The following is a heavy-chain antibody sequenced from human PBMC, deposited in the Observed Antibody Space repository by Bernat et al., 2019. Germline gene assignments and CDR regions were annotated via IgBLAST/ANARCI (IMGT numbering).Heavy chain of an antibody. CDR2: ISSSSSYT. J-gene: IGHJ6*03. V-gene: IGHV3-11*05. CDR1: GFTFSDYY. CDR3: ARGTSTSAPYMDV. Sequence: QVQLVESGGGLVKPGGSLRLSCAASGFTFSDYYMSWIRQAPGKGLDWVPSISSSSSYTNYADSVKGRFTISRDDAKNSLYLQMNSLRADDTAVYYCARGTSTSAPYMDVWGKGTTVTVSS.